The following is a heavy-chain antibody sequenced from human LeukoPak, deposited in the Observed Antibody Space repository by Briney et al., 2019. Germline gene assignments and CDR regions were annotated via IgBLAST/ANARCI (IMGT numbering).Heavy chain of an antibody. CDR2: IIPILGIA. CDR3: ARDLVYCSGGSCYSPAVFDY. V-gene: IGHV1-69*04. CDR1: GGTFSSYA. J-gene: IGHJ4*02. D-gene: IGHD2-15*01. Sequence: ASVMVSCKASGGTFSSYAISWVRQAPGQGLEWMGRIIPILGIANYAQKSQGRVTITADKSTSTAYMELSSLRSEDTAVYYCARDLVYCSGGSCYSPAVFDYWGQGTLVTVSS.